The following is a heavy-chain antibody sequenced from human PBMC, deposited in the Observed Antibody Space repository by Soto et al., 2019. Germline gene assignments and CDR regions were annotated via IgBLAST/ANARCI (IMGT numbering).Heavy chain of an antibody. CDR3: ARDPEYYDSSGYPRYYYGMDV. V-gene: IGHV3-30-3*01. J-gene: IGHJ6*02. CDR2: ISYDGSNK. D-gene: IGHD3-22*01. Sequence: GGSLRLSCAASGFTFSSYAMHWVRQAPGKGLEWAAVISYDGSNKYYADSVKGRFTISRDNSKNTLYLQMNSLRAEDTAVYYCARDPEYYDSSGYPRYYYGMDVWGQGTTVTVSS. CDR1: GFTFSSYA.